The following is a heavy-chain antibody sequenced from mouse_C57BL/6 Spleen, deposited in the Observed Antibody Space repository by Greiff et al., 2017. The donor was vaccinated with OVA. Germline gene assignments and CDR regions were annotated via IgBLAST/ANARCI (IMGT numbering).Heavy chain of an antibody. CDR1: GFTFSSYG. D-gene: IGHD3-2*02. V-gene: IGHV5-6*01. CDR3: ARPAQEGYYFDY. CDR2: ISSGGSYT. J-gene: IGHJ2*01. Sequence: EVKLMESGGDLVKPGGSLKLSCAASGFTFSSYGMSWVRQTPDKRLEWVATISSGGSYTYYPDSVKGRFTISRDNAKNTLYLQMSSLKSEDTAMYYCARPAQEGYYFDYWGQGTTLTVSS.